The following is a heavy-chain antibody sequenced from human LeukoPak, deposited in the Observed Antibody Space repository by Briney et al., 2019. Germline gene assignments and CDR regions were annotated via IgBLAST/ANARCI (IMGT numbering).Heavy chain of an antibody. CDR3: ASVPSTEMNAY. CDR1: GFTFSSYS. D-gene: IGHD4-17*01. CDR2: ISSSSSYI. Sequence: GGSLRLSCAASGFTFSSYSMNWVRQAPGKGLEWLSSISSSSSYIYYADSVRGRFTISRDNAKNSLYLQMNSLRAEDAAVYFCASVPSTEMNAYWGQGTPVTVSS. J-gene: IGHJ4*02. V-gene: IGHV3-21*01.